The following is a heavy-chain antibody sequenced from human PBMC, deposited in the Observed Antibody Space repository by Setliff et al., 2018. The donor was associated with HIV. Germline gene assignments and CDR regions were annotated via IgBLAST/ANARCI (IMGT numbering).Heavy chain of an antibody. V-gene: IGHV1-69*01. CDR1: GGTFSLYA. J-gene: IGHJ5*02. CDR3: SRDQATGYEKVWFSWIDP. Sequence: SVKVSCQASGGTFSLYAINWVRQAPGQGLEWMGGIFPIFNTANYAQKFQGRVTITADGSTSTAYLELSSLRFEDTATYYCSRDQATGYEKVWFSWIDPWGQGTLVTVSS. CDR2: IFPIFNTA. D-gene: IGHD5-12*01.